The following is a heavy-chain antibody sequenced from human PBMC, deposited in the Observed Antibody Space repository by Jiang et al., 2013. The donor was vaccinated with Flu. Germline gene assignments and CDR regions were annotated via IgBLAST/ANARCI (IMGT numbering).Heavy chain of an antibody. Sequence: EWIGRIYTMGAPLQPSLKSRVTMSVDTSKNQFSLKLSSVTAADTAVYYCARDGLVASVDKEGYDSSSYYFDYWGQGTLVTVSP. CDR3: ARDGLVASVDKEGYDSSSYYFDY. V-gene: IGHV4-4*07. J-gene: IGHJ4*02. CDR2: IYTMGAP. D-gene: IGHD3-22*01.